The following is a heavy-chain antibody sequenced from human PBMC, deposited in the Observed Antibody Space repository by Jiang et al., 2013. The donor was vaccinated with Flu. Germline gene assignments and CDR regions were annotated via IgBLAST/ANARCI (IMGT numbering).Heavy chain of an antibody. J-gene: IGHJ4*02. D-gene: IGHD2-15*01. Sequence: SGYTFTSYAMNWVRQAPGQGLEWMGCINTDTGNPTYAQGFTGRFVFSLDTSVSTAYMQISSLEAEDTAVYFCARLSIAATRDGDYWGQGTLVTVSS. CDR1: GYTFTSYA. CDR3: ARLSIAATRDGDY. CDR2: INTDTGNP. V-gene: IGHV7-4-1*02.